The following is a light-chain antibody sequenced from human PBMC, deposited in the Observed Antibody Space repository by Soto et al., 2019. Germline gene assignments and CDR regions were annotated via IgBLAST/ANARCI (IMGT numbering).Light chain of an antibody. Sequence: QSALTQPASVSGSPGQSITISCTGTSSDVGGYNYVSWYQQHPGKAPKRMIYDVSNRPSGVSNRVSGSKSGNTASLTISGLQAEYEGDYYCSSYTSSSTLVFGGGTQLTVL. J-gene: IGLJ2*01. CDR1: SSDVGGYNY. CDR3: SSYTSSSTLV. CDR2: DVS. V-gene: IGLV2-14*01.